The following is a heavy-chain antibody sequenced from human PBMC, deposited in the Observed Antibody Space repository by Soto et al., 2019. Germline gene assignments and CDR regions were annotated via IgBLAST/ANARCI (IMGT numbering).Heavy chain of an antibody. D-gene: IGHD4-17*01. J-gene: IGHJ5*02. CDR1: GYAFNTYG. V-gene: IGHV1-18*01. CDR3: VRDLPSTATFLHL. Sequence: QVQLIQSGAEVKRPGASLKVSCRASGYAFNTYGVSWVRQAPGQGLEWVGWISTSNGHTNFAQNSQCRITLTTDTSTRTAYMELRSPTSDDTAVYYCVRDLPSTATFLHLWAQRTLVTVSA. CDR2: ISTSNGHT.